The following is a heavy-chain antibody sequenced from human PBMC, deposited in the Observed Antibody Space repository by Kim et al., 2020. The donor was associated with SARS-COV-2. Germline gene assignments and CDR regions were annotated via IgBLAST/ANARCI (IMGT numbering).Heavy chain of an antibody. Sequence: SQTLSLTCTVSGGSISSSSYYWGWIRQPPGEGPEWIASIYYSGSTYYNPSLKSRVTISIDTSKNQFSLKLSSVTAADTSVYYCARRSITSDGSPFDYWGQ. CDR2: IYYSGST. V-gene: IGHV4-39*01. D-gene: IGHD6-13*01. CDR3: ARRSITSDGSPFDY. CDR1: GGSISSSSYY. J-gene: IGHJ4*02.